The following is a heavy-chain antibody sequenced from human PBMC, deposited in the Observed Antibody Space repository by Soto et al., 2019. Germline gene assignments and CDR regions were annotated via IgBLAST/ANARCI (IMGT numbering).Heavy chain of an antibody. Sequence: SETLSLTCTVSGGSISSSSYYWGWIRQPPGKGLEWIGSIYYSGSTYYNPSLKSRVTISVDTSKNQFSLKLSSVTAADTAVYYCARLEYDYIWGSYPYFDYWGQGTLVTVSS. V-gene: IGHV4-39*01. CDR3: ARLEYDYIWGSYPYFDY. CDR1: GGSISSSSYY. D-gene: IGHD3-16*02. CDR2: IYYSGST. J-gene: IGHJ4*02.